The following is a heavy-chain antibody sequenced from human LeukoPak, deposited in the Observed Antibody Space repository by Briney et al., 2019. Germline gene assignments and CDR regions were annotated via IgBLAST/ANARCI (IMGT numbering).Heavy chain of an antibody. CDR2: ISGSAATI. Sequence: PGGSLRLSCAASGFTFSSYAMSWVRQAPGKGLEWVSGISGSAATIYYADPAKGRFTISRDNSKNRLYLQMNSLRVDDTAVYYCAKSVGIIRRGAFDIWGQGTMVTVSS. J-gene: IGHJ3*02. V-gene: IGHV3-23*01. CDR1: GFTFSSYA. D-gene: IGHD3-10*01. CDR3: AKSVGIIRRGAFDI.